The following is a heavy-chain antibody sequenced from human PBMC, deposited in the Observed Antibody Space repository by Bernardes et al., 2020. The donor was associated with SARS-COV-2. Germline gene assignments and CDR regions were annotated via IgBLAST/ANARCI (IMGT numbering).Heavy chain of an antibody. V-gene: IGHV1-18*04. Sequence: ASVEVSWKASGYTFTSYGISWVRQAPGQGREWMGWSNAYNGNTNDAQKLQGRVTMTTDTSTSTAYMELRSLRSDDTAVYYCARDSLQQLVLWGSYYYYGMDVWGQGTTVTVSS. J-gene: IGHJ6*02. CDR3: ARDSLQQLVLWGSYYYYGMDV. D-gene: IGHD6-13*01. CDR2: SNAYNGNT. CDR1: GYTFTSYG.